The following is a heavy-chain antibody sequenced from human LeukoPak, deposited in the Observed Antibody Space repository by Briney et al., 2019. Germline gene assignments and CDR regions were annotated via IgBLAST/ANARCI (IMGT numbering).Heavy chain of an antibody. CDR3: ARSPHILVVPTAISY. V-gene: IGHV1-46*01. D-gene: IGHD2-2*01. J-gene: IGHJ4*02. Sequence: ASVKVSCKASGYTFTSYYMHWVRQAPGQGLEWMGIINPSGGSTSYAQKFQGRVTMTTDTSTTTAYMELRSLRSDDTAVYYCARSPHILVVPTAISYWGQGTLVTVSS. CDR1: GYTFTSYY. CDR2: INPSGGST.